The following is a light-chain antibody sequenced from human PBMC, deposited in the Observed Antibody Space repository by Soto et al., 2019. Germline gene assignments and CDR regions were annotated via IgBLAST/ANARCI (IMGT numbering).Light chain of an antibody. CDR1: QSVSSN. CDR3: QQYNNWPPLT. V-gene: IGKV3-15*01. Sequence: EIVMTQSPATLSVSPGERATLSCRASQSVSSNLAWYQQKPGQAPRLLIYGASTTSTGIPARFSGSRSGTEFNLTISSLQSEDCAVYYCQQYNNWPPLTFGGGTKVEIK. J-gene: IGKJ4*01. CDR2: GAS.